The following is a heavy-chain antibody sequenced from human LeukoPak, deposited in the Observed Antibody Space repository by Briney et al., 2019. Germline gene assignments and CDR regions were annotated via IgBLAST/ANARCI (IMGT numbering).Heavy chain of an antibody. CDR3: VRDQDYAFDY. Sequence: GGSLRLSCAASGFTFSSYTMNWVRQAPGKGLEWISYTWSRRSSTYYADSVKGRFTISSDNAKNSLYLQMNSLRDEDTAVYYCVRDQDYAFDYWGQGTLVTVSS. D-gene: IGHD4/OR15-4a*01. CDR1: GFTFSSYT. V-gene: IGHV3-48*02. CDR2: TWSRRSST. J-gene: IGHJ4*02.